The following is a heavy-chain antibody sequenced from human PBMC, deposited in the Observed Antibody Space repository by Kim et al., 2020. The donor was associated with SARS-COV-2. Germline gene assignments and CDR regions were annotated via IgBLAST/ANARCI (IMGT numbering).Heavy chain of an antibody. Sequence: GGSLRLSCAASGFTFSSYAMSWVRQAPGKGLEWVSAISGSGGSTYYADSVKGRFTISRDNSKNTLYLQMNSLRAEDTAVYYCAKDPEMATIIYLQHWGQGTLVTVSS. J-gene: IGHJ1*01. CDR1: GFTFSSYA. V-gene: IGHV3-23*01. CDR3: AKDPEMATIIYLQH. D-gene: IGHD5-12*01. CDR2: ISGSGGST.